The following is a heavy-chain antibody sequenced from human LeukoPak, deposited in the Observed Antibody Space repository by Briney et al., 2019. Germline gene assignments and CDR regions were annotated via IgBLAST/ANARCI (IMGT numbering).Heavy chain of an antibody. CDR3: ARVVAAAAWLDP. D-gene: IGHD6-13*01. CDR2: IYYSGST. Sequence: SETLSLTCTVSGASITTYNWAWIRQPPGKGLEWIGYIYYSGSTNYNTSLKSRVTISVDTSKKQFSLKVSSVTAADTALYYCARVVAAAAWLDPWGQGILVTVSA. CDR1: GASITTYN. J-gene: IGHJ5*02. V-gene: IGHV4-59*01.